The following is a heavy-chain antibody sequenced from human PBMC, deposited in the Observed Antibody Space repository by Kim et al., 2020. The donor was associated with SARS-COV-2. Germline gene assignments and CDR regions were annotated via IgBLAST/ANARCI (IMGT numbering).Heavy chain of an antibody. D-gene: IGHD3-10*01. J-gene: IGHJ4*02. V-gene: IGHV3-33*01. Sequence: ADSVKGRFTISRDNSKNTLYLQMNSLRAEDTAVYYCARNLLWFGELYPDYWGQGTLLTVSS. CDR3: ARNLLWFGELYPDY.